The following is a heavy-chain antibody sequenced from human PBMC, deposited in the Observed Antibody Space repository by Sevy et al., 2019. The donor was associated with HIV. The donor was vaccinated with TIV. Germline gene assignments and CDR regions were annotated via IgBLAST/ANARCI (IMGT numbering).Heavy chain of an antibody. CDR2: IIPIFGTA. Sequence: ASVKVSCKASGGTFSSYAISWVRQAPGQGLEWMGGIIPIFGTANYAQKFQGRVTITADESTSTAYMELSSLRSEETAVYYCAEAAAGTRDYYYGMDVWGQGTTVTVSS. J-gene: IGHJ6*02. CDR1: GGTFSSYA. V-gene: IGHV1-69*13. CDR3: AEAAAGTRDYYYGMDV. D-gene: IGHD6-13*01.